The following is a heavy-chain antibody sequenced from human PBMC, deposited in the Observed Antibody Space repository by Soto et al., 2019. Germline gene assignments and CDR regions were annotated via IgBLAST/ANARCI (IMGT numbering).Heavy chain of an antibody. Sequence: ASETLSLTCTVSGGSINTFYWSWVRQPAGKGLEWIGRIFSSGSTSFNPSLESRVAMSVDTSKSYFSLNLSSVTAADMAVYYCAREGSYSAYNFAHGIQLWSFDFWGQGALVTVSS. CDR2: IFSSGST. CDR1: GGSINTFY. V-gene: IGHV4-4*07. J-gene: IGHJ4*02. CDR3: AREGSYSAYNFAHGIQLWSFDF. D-gene: IGHD5-12*01.